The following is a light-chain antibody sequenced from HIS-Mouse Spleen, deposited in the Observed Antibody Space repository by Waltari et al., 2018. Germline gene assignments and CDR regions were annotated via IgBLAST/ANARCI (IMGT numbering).Light chain of an antibody. CDR1: ALPKKY. V-gene: IGLV3-10*01. CDR2: EDS. CDR3: YSTDSSGNHRV. Sequence: SYELTQPPSVSVSPGQTARITCSGDALPKKYAYWYQQKSGQAPVLVIYEDSNRPSGFPERCSGSRSGTMATLTISGAQVEDEADYYCYSTDSSGNHRVFGGGTKLTVL. J-gene: IGLJ2*01.